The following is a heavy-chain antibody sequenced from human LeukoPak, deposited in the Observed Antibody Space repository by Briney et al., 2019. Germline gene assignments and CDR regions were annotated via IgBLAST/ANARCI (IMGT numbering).Heavy chain of an antibody. J-gene: IGHJ4*02. Sequence: PGGPLRLSCAASGFTFGSYWMSWVRQAPGKGLEWVANIKEDGSEKYYVDSAKGRFTISRDNAKNSLYLQMNSLRAEDTAVYYCARERGYSAYDSDYWGQGTLVTVSS. V-gene: IGHV3-7*01. CDR1: GFTFGSYW. CDR2: IKEDGSEK. D-gene: IGHD5-12*01. CDR3: ARERGYSAYDSDY.